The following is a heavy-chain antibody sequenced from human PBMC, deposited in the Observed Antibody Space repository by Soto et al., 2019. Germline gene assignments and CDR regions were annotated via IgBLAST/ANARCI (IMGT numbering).Heavy chain of an antibody. J-gene: IGHJ6*02. V-gene: IGHV1-69*13. D-gene: IGHD5-18*01. Sequence: ASVKVSCKASGGTFSSYAISWVRQAPGQGLEWMGGIIPIFGTANYAQKFQGRVTITADESTSTAYMELSSLRSEDTAVYYCARGSYGPHYYYYGMDVWGQGTTVTVSS. CDR3: ARGSYGPHYYYYGMDV. CDR2: IIPIFGTA. CDR1: GGTFSSYA.